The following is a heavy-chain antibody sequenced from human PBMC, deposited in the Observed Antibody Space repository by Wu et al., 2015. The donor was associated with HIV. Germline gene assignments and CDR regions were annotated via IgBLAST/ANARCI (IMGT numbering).Heavy chain of an antibody. Sequence: QVQLVQSGAEVKKPGASVKVSCKASGYTFTGYYMHWVRQAPGQGLEWMGWINPNSGDTNYAQNFQGRVTMTRDTSISTAYMELSRLRSDDTAVYYCARVYSSRWYDYFDLWGQGTLVTVSS. J-gene: IGHJ4*02. CDR3: ARVYSSRWYDYFDL. CDR2: INPNSGDT. D-gene: IGHD6-13*01. V-gene: IGHV1-2*02. CDR1: GYTFTGYY.